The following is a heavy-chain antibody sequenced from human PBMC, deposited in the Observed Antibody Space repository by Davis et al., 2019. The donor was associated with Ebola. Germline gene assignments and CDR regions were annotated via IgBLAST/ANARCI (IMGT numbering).Heavy chain of an antibody. J-gene: IGHJ4*02. CDR2: ISYDGSNK. CDR3: AREMGIAVS. D-gene: IGHD6-19*01. CDR1: GFTFSSYA. Sequence: GESLKISCAASGFTFSSYAMHWVRQAPGKGLEWVAVISYDGSNKYYADSVKGRFTISRDNSKNTLYLQMNSLRAEDTAVYYCAREMGIAVSWGQGTPVTVSS. V-gene: IGHV3-30-3*01.